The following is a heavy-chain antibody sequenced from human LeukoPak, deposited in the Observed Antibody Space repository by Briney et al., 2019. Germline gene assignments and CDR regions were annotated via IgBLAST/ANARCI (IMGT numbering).Heavy chain of an antibody. CDR1: GFNFSSYA. J-gene: IGHJ3*02. CDR2: ISGSGGST. V-gene: IGHV3-23*01. D-gene: IGHD3-22*01. CDR3: AKAYYDSSGYDAFDI. Sequence: GGSLRLSCAASGFNFSSYAMSWVRQAPGKGPEWVSAISGSGGSTYYADSVKGRFTISRDNSKNTLYLQMNSLRAEDTAVYYCAKAYYDSSGYDAFDIWGQGTMVTVSS.